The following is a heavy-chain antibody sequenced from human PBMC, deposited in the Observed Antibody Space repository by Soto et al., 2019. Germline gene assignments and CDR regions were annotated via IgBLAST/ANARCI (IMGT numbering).Heavy chain of an antibody. CDR1: GGTFSSYA. CDR3: ARDISGNSIWFDP. D-gene: IGHD2-21*02. J-gene: IGHJ5*02. V-gene: IGHV1-69*01. CDR2: IIPIFGTA. Sequence: SVKVSCKASGGTFSSYAISWVRQAPGQGLEWMGGIIPIFGTANYSQKFQGRVTITADESTSTAYMELSSLRSEDTAVYYCARDISGNSIWFDPWGQRTLVSVSS.